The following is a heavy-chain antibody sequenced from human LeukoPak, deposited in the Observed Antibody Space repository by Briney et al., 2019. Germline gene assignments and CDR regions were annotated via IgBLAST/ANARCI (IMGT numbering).Heavy chain of an antibody. CDR1: GGSMSSGSYY. CDR2: IYTSGST. V-gene: IGHV4-61*02. CDR3: ARGPHCSGGSCHSVSDY. Sequence: SETLSLTCTVSGGSMSSGSYYWSWIRQPAGKGLEWIGRIYTSGSTNYHPSLTSRVTISIDTSKNQFSLKLSSVTDADTAVYYCARGPHCSGGSCHSVSDYWGQGTLVTVSS. D-gene: IGHD2-15*01. J-gene: IGHJ4*02.